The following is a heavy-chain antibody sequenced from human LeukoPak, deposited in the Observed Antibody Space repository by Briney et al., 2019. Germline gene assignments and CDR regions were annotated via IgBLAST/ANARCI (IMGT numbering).Heavy chain of an antibody. J-gene: IGHJ6*02. V-gene: IGHV4-4*07. CDR1: GGSISSYY. CDR2: IYTSGGT. D-gene: IGHD6-13*01. Sequence: SETLSLTCTVAGGSISSYYGSWIRQPAGKGLEWSGRIYTSGGTNYNPSLKSRVTMSVDTSKNQFSLKLSSVTDAETAVYYCAREGSSSWYTRYYYYGMDVWGQGTTVTVSS. CDR3: AREGSSSWYTRYYYYGMDV.